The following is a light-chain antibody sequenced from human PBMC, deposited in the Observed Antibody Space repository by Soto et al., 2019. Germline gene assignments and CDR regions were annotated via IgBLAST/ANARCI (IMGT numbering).Light chain of an antibody. CDR2: DAS. CDR3: QQYNSYSYT. Sequence: EIQMTQSPSTLSASVGDRVTITCRASQSISSWLAWYQQKPGKAPRLLIYDASSWESGVPSRFSGSGSGTEFTLTISSLQPDDFAAYYCQQYNSYSYTFGQGTKLEIK. J-gene: IGKJ2*01. CDR1: QSISSW. V-gene: IGKV1-5*01.